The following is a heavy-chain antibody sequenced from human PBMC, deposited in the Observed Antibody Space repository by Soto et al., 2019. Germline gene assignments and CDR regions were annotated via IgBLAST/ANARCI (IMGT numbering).Heavy chain of an antibody. CDR3: ARSDQQWVDFDY. J-gene: IGHJ4*02. D-gene: IGHD6-19*01. V-gene: IGHV1-8*01. CDR2: MNPNSGKT. CDR1: GYTFTNYD. Sequence: QVQLVQSGAEVKKPGASVKVSCKASGYTFTNYDISWVRQATGQGLEWMGWMNPNSGKTGYAQKFQGRVTMTSDSSISTACMELSSLRSEDTAVYYCARSDQQWVDFDYWGQGTLVTVSS.